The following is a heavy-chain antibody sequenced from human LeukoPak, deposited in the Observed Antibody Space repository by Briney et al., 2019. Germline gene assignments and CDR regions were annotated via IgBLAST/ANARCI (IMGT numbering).Heavy chain of an antibody. Sequence: GGSLRLSYAASGFTFSSYSMNWVRRAPGKGLEWVSSISSSSSYIYYADSVKGRFTISRDNAKNSLYLQMNSLRAEDTAVYYCARDSPLFGSSGYFPFDYWGQGTLVTVSS. CDR1: GFTFSSYS. V-gene: IGHV3-21*01. D-gene: IGHD3-22*01. CDR2: ISSSSSYI. CDR3: ARDSPLFGSSGYFPFDY. J-gene: IGHJ4*02.